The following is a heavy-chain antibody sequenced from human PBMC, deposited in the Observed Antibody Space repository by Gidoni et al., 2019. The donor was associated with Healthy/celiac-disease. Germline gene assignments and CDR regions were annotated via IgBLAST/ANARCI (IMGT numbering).Heavy chain of an antibody. CDR2: ISGRGGST. CDR3: AKLPGITIFGVAISLDY. Sequence: EVQLLESGGGLVQPGGSLRLSCAASGFTFSSYAMSWVRQAPGKGLEWVSAISGRGGSTYYADSVKGRFTISRDNSKNTLYLQMNSLRAEDTAVYYCAKLPGITIFGVAISLDYWGQGTLVTVSS. V-gene: IGHV3-23*01. J-gene: IGHJ4*02. D-gene: IGHD3-3*01. CDR1: GFTFSSYA.